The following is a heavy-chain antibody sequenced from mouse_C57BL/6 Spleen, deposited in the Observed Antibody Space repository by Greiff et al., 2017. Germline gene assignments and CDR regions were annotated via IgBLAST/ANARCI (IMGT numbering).Heavy chain of an antibody. J-gene: IGHJ3*01. V-gene: IGHV1-50*01. CDR2: IDPSDSYT. CDR3: ATYDGYLAY. D-gene: IGHD2-3*01. CDR1: GYTFTSYW. Sequence: VQLQQPGAELVKPGASVKLSCKASGYTFTSYWMQWVKQRPGQGLEWIGEIDPSDSYTNYNQKFKGKATLTVDTSSSTAYMQLSSLTSEDSAVYYCATYDGYLAYWGQGTLVTVSA.